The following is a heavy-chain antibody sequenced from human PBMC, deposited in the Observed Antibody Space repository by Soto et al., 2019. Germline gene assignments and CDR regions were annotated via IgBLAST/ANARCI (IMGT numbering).Heavy chain of an antibody. D-gene: IGHD5-12*01. CDR3: ARAPYSSTSFFFDH. V-gene: IGHV1-46*01. CDR2: INPSLGRT. J-gene: IGHJ4*02. Sequence: ASVKVSCKASGYPLTSNHMHWVRQAPGQGLEWMGIINPSLGRTNYAQKFQGRVAMTWDTSTSTFYMELSSLRSDDTAVYFCARAPYSSTSFFFDHWGQGTLVTVSS. CDR1: GYPLTSNH.